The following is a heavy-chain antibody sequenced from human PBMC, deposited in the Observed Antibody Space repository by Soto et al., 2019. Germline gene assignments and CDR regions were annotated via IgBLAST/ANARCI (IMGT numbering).Heavy chain of an antibody. Sequence: EVQLLESGGGLVQPGGSLRLSCAASGFTFSSYAMSWVRQAPGKGLEWVSAISGSGGSTYYADSVKGRFTISRDNSKNTLYVQMNSLRAEDTAVYYCAKDRSSSLLFDYWGQGTLVTVSS. J-gene: IGHJ4*02. CDR3: AKDRSSSLLFDY. D-gene: IGHD2-15*01. CDR2: ISGSGGST. V-gene: IGHV3-23*01. CDR1: GFTFSSYA.